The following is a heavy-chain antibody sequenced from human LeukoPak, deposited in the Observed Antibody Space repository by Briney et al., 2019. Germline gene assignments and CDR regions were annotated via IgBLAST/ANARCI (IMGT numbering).Heavy chain of an antibody. D-gene: IGHD6-13*01. CDR1: GYTFISYD. CDR3: ARAYSSTFYSYYYMDV. CDR2: MNPNSGNT. V-gene: IGHV1-8*01. J-gene: IGHJ6*03. Sequence: GASVKVSCRASGYTFISYDINWVRQATGQGLEWMGWMNPNSGNTGYAQKFQGRVTMTRNTSMSTAYMELSSLKSEDTAVYYCARAYSSTFYSYYYMDVWGKGTTVTISS.